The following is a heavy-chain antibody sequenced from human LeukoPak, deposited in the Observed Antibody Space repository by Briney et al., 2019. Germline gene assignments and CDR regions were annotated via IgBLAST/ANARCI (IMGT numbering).Heavy chain of an antibody. CDR3: ARRAWNYAFIDY. D-gene: IGHD1-7*01. J-gene: IGHJ4*02. CDR1: GGSISSYY. V-gene: IGHV4-59*08. Sequence: PSETLSLTCTVSGGSISSYYWSWIRQPPEKGLEWIGYTYYSGSTNYNPSLKSRVTISVDTSKNQFSLKLSSVTAADTAVYYCARRAWNYAFIDYWGQGTLVTVSS. CDR2: TYYSGST.